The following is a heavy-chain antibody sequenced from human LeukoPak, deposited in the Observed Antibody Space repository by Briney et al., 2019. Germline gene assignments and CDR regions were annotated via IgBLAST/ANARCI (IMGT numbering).Heavy chain of an antibody. CDR2: IYYSGST. D-gene: IGHD3-10*01. V-gene: IGHV4-39*07. J-gene: IGHJ4*02. CDR1: GGSISSSSYY. CDR3: VSDYYGSGNYYRPD. Sequence: PSETLSLTCTVSGGSISSSSYYWGWIRQPPGKGLEWIGSIYYSGSTYYNPSLKSRVTISVDTSKNQFSLKSSSVTAADTALYYCVSDYYGSGNYYRPDWGQGTLVIVSS.